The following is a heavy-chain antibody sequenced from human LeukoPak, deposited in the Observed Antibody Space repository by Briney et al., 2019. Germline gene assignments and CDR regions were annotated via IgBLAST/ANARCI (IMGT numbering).Heavy chain of an antibody. CDR2: INPNSGGT. V-gene: IGHV1-2*02. J-gene: IGHJ4*02. CDR1: GYTFTGYY. D-gene: IGHD3-9*01. CDR3: ARAKLRYSDWLLASSPYFDY. Sequence: GASVKVSCKASGYTFTGYYMHWVRQAPGQGREWMGWINPNSGGTNYAQKFQGRVTMARDTSISTAYMELSRLRSDDTAVYYCARAKLRYSDWLLASSPYFDYWGQGTLVTVSS.